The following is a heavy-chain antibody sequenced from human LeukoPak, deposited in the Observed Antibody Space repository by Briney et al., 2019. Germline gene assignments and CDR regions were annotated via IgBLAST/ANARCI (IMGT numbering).Heavy chain of an antibody. CDR1: GFTFSSYS. J-gene: IGHJ4*02. V-gene: IGHV3-21*01. CDR3: ARDLPGYYGSGSYYYYDY. D-gene: IGHD3-10*01. CDR2: ISSSSSYI. Sequence: GGSLRLSCAASGFTFSSYSMNWVRQAPGKGLEWVSSISSSSSYIYYADSVKGRFTISRDNAKNSLYLQMNSLRAEDTAAYYCARDLPGYYGSGSYYYYDYWGQGTLVTVSS.